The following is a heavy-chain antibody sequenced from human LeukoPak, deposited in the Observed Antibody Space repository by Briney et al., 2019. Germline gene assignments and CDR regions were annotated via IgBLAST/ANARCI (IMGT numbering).Heavy chain of an antibody. D-gene: IGHD7-27*01. J-gene: IGHJ5*02. V-gene: IGHV3-7*01. CDR3: TRDRLGWFDA. CDR1: GCMFSSNW. CDR2: IKEDGTET. Sequence: HPGGSLRLSCAASGCMFSSNWMSWVRLAPGKGLEWVANIKEDGTETYYVDSVKGRFTISRDNAKNTLYLQMNDLGAEDTAMYYCTRDRLGWFDAWGQGTQVTVSS.